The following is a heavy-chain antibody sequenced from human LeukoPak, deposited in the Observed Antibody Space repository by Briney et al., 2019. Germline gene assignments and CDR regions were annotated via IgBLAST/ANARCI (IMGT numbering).Heavy chain of an antibody. J-gene: IGHJ4*02. V-gene: IGHV4-61*01. CDR2: IYYSGST. Sequence: PSETLSLTCTVSGGSVSSGSYYWSWIRQPPGKGLEWIGYIYYSGSTNYNPSLKSRVTISVDTSKNQFSLKLSSVTAADTAVYYCARDALGDYSDYWGQGTLVTVSS. CDR3: ARDALGDYSDY. CDR1: GGSVSSGSYY.